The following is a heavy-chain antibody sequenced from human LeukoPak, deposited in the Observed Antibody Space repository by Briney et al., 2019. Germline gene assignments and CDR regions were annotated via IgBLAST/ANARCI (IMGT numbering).Heavy chain of an antibody. V-gene: IGHV3-9*03. J-gene: IGHJ3*02. CDR2: ISWNSGSI. CDR3: AKDLQRWDSGYDWTTAFDI. D-gene: IGHD5-12*01. CDR1: GFTFDDYA. Sequence: GGSLRLSCAASGFTFDDYAMHWVRQAPGKGLEWVSGISWNSGSIDYADSVKGRFTISRDNAKNSLYLQMNSLRAEDMALYYCAKDLQRWDSGYDWTTAFDIWGQGTMVTVSS.